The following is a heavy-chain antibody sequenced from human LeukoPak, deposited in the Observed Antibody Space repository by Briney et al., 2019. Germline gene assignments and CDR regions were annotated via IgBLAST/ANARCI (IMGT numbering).Heavy chain of an antibody. CDR1: GYTFTSYG. Sequence: ASVEVSCKASGYTFTSYGISWVRQAPGQGLEWMGWISAYNGNTNYAQKLQGRVTMTTDTSTSTAYMELRSLRSDDTAVYYCAREYSSGWSYYFDYWAQGTLLTVS. V-gene: IGHV1-18*01. CDR2: ISAYNGNT. J-gene: IGHJ4*02. D-gene: IGHD6-19*01. CDR3: AREYSSGWSYYFDY.